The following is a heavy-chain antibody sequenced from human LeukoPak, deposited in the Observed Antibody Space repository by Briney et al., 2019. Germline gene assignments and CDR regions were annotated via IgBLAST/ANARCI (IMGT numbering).Heavy chain of an antibody. Sequence: SETLSLTCTVSGGSISSGDYYWSWIRQPPGKGLEWIGYIYYSGSTYCNPSLKSRVTISVDTSKNQFSLKLSSVTAADTAVYYCARVSYDSSGYYYLFDYWGQGTLVTVSS. J-gene: IGHJ4*02. CDR2: IYYSGST. D-gene: IGHD3-22*01. CDR3: ARVSYDSSGYYYLFDY. V-gene: IGHV4-30-4*01. CDR1: GGSISSGDYY.